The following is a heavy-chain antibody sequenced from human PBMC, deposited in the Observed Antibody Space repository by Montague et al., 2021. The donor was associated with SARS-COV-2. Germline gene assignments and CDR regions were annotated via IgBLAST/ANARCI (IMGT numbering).Heavy chain of an antibody. CDR3: ARQEYYYDSSGSGRMDWFDP. CDR2: IYHSGST. V-gene: IGHV4-59*05. Sequence: SETLSLTCTVSGGSISSYYWSWIRQPPGKGLEWIGSIYHSGSTYYNPSLKSRVTISVDTSKNQFSLKLSSVTAADTAVYYCARQEYYYDSSGSGRMDWFDPWGQETLVTVSS. J-gene: IGHJ5*02. CDR1: GGSISSYY. D-gene: IGHD3-22*01.